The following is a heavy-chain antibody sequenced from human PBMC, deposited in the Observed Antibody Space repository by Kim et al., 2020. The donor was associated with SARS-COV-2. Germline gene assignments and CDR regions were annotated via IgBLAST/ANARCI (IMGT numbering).Heavy chain of an antibody. Sequence: GGSLRLSCAASGFTFSSYGMHWVRQAPGKGLEWVAVISYDGSNKYYADSVKGRFTISRDNSKNTLYLQMNSLRAEDTAVYYCAKDQDRSKETYPYYYYGMDVWGQGTTVTVSS. CDR1: GFTFSSYG. CDR3: AKDQDRSKETYPYYYYGMDV. V-gene: IGHV3-30*18. D-gene: IGHD3-10*01. CDR2: ISYDGSNK. J-gene: IGHJ6*02.